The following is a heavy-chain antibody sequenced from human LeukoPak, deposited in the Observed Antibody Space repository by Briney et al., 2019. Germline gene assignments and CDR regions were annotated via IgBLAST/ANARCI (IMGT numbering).Heavy chain of an antibody. CDR2: IRSKAYGGTT. CDR1: GFTFGDYA. Sequence: GGSLRLSCTASGFTFGDYAMNWVRQAPGKGLEWVGFIRSKAYGGTTEYAASVKGRFTISRDDSKSIAYMQMNSVKTEDTAVYHCTRAVWIQLWVEFDYWGQGTLVTVSS. CDR3: TRAVWIQLWVEFDY. J-gene: IGHJ4*02. V-gene: IGHV3-49*04. D-gene: IGHD5-18*01.